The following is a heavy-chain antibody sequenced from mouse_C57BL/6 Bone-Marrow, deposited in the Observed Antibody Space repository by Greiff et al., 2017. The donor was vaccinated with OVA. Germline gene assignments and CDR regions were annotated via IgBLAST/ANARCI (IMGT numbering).Heavy chain of an antibody. CDR2: IYPRSGNT. Sequence: QVQLQQSGAELARPGASVKLSCKASGYTFTSYGISWVKQRTGQGLEWIGEIYPRSGNTYYNEKFKGKATRTADKSSSTAYMELRSLTSEDSAVYFCARKLRWFAYWGQGTLVTVSA. D-gene: IGHD1-1*01. V-gene: IGHV1-81*01. J-gene: IGHJ3*01. CDR3: ARKLRWFAY. CDR1: GYTFTSYG.